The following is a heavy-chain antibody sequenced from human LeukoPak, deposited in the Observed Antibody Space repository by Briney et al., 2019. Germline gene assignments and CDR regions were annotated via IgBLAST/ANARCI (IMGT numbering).Heavy chain of an antibody. D-gene: IGHD2-21*02. CDR3: ARGGSRVVTYGNFDY. J-gene: IGHJ4*02. CDR1: GYTFASYG. CDR2: ISAYNGNT. Sequence: GASVKVSCKASGYTFASYGISWVRQAPGQGLEWMGWISAYNGNTNYAQKLQGRITMTTETSTSTAYMELRSLRSDDTAVYYCARGGSRVVTYGNFDYWGQGTLVTVSS. V-gene: IGHV1-18*01.